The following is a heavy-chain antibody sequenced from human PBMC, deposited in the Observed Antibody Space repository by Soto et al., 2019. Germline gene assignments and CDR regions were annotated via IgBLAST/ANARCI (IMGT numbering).Heavy chain of an antibody. V-gene: IGHV1-69*02. J-gene: IGHJ4*02. CDR2: IIPILGIA. D-gene: IGHD3-16*01. CDR1: GGTFNSYT. CDR3: ATLPTIGPTYIDY. Sequence: GASVKVSCKSSGGTFNSYTISWVRQAPGQGLEWMGRIIPILGIANYAQKFQGRVTITADKSTSTAYMELSSLRSEDTAVYYCATLPTIGPTYIDYWGQGTLVTVSS.